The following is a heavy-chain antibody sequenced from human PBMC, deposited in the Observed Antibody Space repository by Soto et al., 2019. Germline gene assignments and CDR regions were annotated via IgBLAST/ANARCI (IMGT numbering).Heavy chain of an antibody. D-gene: IGHD6-6*01. J-gene: IGHJ4*02. V-gene: IGHV3-30-3*01. CDR1: GFTFSSYA. CDR3: ARDIHPRIAAASYFDY. CDR2: VSYGGSNK. Sequence: QVQLVESGGGVVQPGRSLRLSCAASGFTFSSYAMHWVRQAPGKGLEWVAVVSYGGSNKYYADSVKGRFTISRDNSKNTLYLQMNSLRAEDTAVYYCARDIHPRIAAASYFDYWGQGTLVTVSS.